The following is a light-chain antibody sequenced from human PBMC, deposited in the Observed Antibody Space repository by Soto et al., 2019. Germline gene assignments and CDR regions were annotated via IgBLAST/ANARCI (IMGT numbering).Light chain of an antibody. CDR2: EVS. CDR1: SSDVGGYNY. J-gene: IGLJ2*01. Sequence: QSVLTQPASVSGSPGQSITISCTGTSSDVGGYNYVSWYQQHPGKAPKLMIYEVSNRPSGVSNRFSGSKSGNTASLTISGLQAADEADYYCSSYTSSSIFVVFGGGTQLTVL. V-gene: IGLV2-14*01. CDR3: SSYTSSSIFVV.